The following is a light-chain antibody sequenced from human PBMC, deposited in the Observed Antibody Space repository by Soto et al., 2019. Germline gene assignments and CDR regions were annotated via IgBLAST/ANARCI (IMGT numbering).Light chain of an antibody. CDR3: RHYDNSRVT. V-gene: IGKV3-20*01. J-gene: IGKJ3*01. CDR2: GAS. CDR1: QSLSSGS. Sequence: EVVLTQSPGTLSLSPGERATLSCRASQSLSSGSLAWYQQKPGQAPRPLIYGASNRATGTPDRFSGSGSVTDFTLTISGLEPEDFAVYYCRHYDNSRVTFGPGTKVDIK.